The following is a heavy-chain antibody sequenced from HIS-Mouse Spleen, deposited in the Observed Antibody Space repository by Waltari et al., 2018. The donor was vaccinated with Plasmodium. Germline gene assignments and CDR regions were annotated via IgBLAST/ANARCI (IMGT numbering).Heavy chain of an antibody. CDR1: GFTFSSYT. CDR3: ARDPPLSITGDLDAFDI. D-gene: IGHD7-27*01. CDR2: ISSSSSYI. Sequence: EVQLVESGGGLVKPGGYLRLSCAASGFTFSSYTMNWVRQAPGKGLEWVSSISSSSSYIYYADSVKGRFTISRDNAKNSLYLQMNSLRAEDTAVYYCARDPPLSITGDLDAFDIWGQGTMVTVSS. V-gene: IGHV3-21*01. J-gene: IGHJ3*02.